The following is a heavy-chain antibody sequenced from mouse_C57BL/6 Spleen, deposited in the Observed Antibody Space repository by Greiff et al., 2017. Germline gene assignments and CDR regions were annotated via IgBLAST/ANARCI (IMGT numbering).Heavy chain of an antibody. CDR3: ARRDYGSRYWYFDV. J-gene: IGHJ1*03. CDR2: IYPGDGDT. Sequence: VQLQQSGAELVKPGASVKISCKASGYAFRSYWMNWVKQRPGKGLEWIGQIYPGDGDTNYNGQFTGKATLTADKSSSTAYMQLSSLTSEDSAVYFCARRDYGSRYWYFDVWGTGTTVTVAS. CDR1: GYAFRSYW. D-gene: IGHD1-1*01. V-gene: IGHV1-80*01.